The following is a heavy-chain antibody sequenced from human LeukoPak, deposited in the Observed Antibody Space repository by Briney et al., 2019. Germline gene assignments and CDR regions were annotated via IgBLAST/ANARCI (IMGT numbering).Heavy chain of an antibody. D-gene: IGHD2-2*01. J-gene: IGHJ6*03. CDR2: IIPIFGTA. V-gene: IGHV1-69*05. CDR3: ARDWSLGYCSSTNCLGSGTYYYMDV. CDR1: GGTFSSYA. Sequence: ASVKVSCKASGGTFSSYAISWVRQAPGQGLEWMGGIIPIFGTANYAQKFQGRVTITTDESTSTAYMELSSLRSEDTAVYYCARDWSLGYCSSTNCLGSGTYYYMDVWGKGTTVTVSS.